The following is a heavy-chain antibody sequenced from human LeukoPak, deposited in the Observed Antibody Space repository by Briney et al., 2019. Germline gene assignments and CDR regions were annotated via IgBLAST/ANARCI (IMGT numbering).Heavy chain of an antibody. V-gene: IGHV1-8*01. Sequence: ASVKVSCEASGYTFTSYDINWVRQATGQGLEWMGWVNPNSGNTGYAQKFQGRVTMTRNTSISTAYMELSSLRSEDTAVYYCARGHLYYYDSSGFGYWGQGTLVTVSS. D-gene: IGHD3-22*01. CDR2: VNPNSGNT. CDR3: ARGHLYYYDSSGFGY. J-gene: IGHJ4*02. CDR1: GYTFTSYD.